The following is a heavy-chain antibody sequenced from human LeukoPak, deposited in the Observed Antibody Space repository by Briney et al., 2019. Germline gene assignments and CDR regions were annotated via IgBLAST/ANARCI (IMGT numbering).Heavy chain of an antibody. Sequence: PGGSLRLSCAASVFTFSSYAMHWVRQAPGKGLEYVSAISSNGGSTYYANSVKGRFTISRDNSKNTLYLQMRSLRAEDMAVYYCARNLVVSMNAFDIWGQATMVTVSS. CDR1: VFTFSSYA. J-gene: IGHJ3*02. D-gene: IGHD2/OR15-2a*01. CDR2: ISSNGGST. V-gene: IGHV3-64*01. CDR3: ARNLVVSMNAFDI.